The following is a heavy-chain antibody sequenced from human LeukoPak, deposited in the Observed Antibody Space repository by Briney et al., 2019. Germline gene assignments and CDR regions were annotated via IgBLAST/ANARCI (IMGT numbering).Heavy chain of an antibody. J-gene: IGHJ4*02. D-gene: IGHD3-10*01. CDR2: ISYDGTNE. Sequence: GGSLRLSCAASGFTFSSYGMHWVRQAPGKGLEWVALISYDGTNEYYADSVKGRFTISRDNSKNTLYLQMNSLRAEDTAVYYCARGPHGSGSYLILDYWGQGTLVTVSS. V-gene: IGHV3-30*03. CDR1: GFTFSSYG. CDR3: ARGPHGSGSYLILDY.